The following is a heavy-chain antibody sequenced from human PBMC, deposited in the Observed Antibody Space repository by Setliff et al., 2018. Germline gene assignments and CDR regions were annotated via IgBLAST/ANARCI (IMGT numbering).Heavy chain of an antibody. Sequence: SETLSLTCTVSGGSISSYYWSWIRQPPGKGLEWIGYIYYSGSTNYNPSLKSRVTISVDTSKNQFSLKLSSVTAADTAVYYCARAGPTVTFFRVLVISWWDPWGQGSLVTVSS. J-gene: IGHJ5*02. CDR3: ARAGPTVTFFRVLVISWWDP. CDR2: IYYSGST. CDR1: GGSISSYY. D-gene: IGHD3-3*01. V-gene: IGHV4-59*01.